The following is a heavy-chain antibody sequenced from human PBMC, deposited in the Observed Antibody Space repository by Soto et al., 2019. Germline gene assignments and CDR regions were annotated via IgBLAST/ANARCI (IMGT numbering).Heavy chain of an antibody. J-gene: IGHJ2*01. D-gene: IGHD4-17*01. Sequence: EVHLGESGGGLVQPGGSLRLSCVASGFTFSTHSMNWVRQAPGKGLEWVSYISNSSSTIYYSDSVKGRFTISRDNAKTSLYLQMNSLSAEATAVYYCVRVPGPCTVTTFWWYFDLWGRGTLVTVSS. V-gene: IGHV3-48*01. CDR3: VRVPGPCTVTTFWWYFDL. CDR2: ISNSSSTI. CDR1: GFTFSTHS.